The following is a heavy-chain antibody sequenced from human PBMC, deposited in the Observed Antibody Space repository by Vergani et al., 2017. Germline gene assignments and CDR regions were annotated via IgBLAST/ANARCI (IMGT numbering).Heavy chain of an antibody. CDR2: INHSGST. V-gene: IGHV4-34*01. Sequence: QVQLQESGPGLVKPSETLSLTCAVYGGSFSGYYWSWIRQPPGKGLEWIGEINHSGSTNYNPSLKSRVTISVDTSKNQFSLKLSSVTAADTAVYYCARGWRFLGDWGQGTLVTVSS. J-gene: IGHJ4*02. CDR3: ARGWRFLGD. CDR1: GGSFSGYY. D-gene: IGHD3-3*01.